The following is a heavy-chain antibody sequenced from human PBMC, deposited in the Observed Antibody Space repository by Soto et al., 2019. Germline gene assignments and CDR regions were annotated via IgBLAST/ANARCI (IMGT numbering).Heavy chain of an antibody. CDR2: ISAYNGNT. Sequence: ASVKVSCKASGYTFTSYGISWVRQAPGQGLEWMGWISAYNGNTNYAQKLQGRVTMTTDTSTSTAYMELRSLRSDDTAVYYCARVSRFDYDIFVPDYYYYGMDVWRQGTTVTVSS. V-gene: IGHV1-18*01. D-gene: IGHD3-9*01. CDR3: ARVSRFDYDIFVPDYYYYGMDV. CDR1: GYTFTSYG. J-gene: IGHJ6*02.